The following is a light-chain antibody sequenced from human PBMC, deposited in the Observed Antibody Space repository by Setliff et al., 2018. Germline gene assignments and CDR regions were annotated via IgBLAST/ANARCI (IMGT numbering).Light chain of an antibody. CDR1: SRDIGAYNS. CDR3: SSYTSSNTYV. Sequence: QSALAQPPSASGSPGQSLTISCTGTSRDIGAYNSVSWYQQHPGKAPKLLIYEVTKRPSGVPDRFSGSKSGNTASLTISGLQAEDEADYYCSSYTSSNTYVFGSGTKVTVL. J-gene: IGLJ1*01. V-gene: IGLV2-8*01. CDR2: EVT.